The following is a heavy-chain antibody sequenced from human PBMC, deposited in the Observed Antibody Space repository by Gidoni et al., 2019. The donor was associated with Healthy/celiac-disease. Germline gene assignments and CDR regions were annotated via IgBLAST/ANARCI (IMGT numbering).Heavy chain of an antibody. CDR1: GYTFTGYY. CDR3: ARDLLGIAAAGTNY. CDR2: INPNSGGK. D-gene: IGHD6-13*01. V-gene: IGHV1-2*02. J-gene: IGHJ4*02. Sequence: QVQLVQSGAEVKKPGASVKVSCKASGYTFTGYYMHWVRQAPGQGLEWMGWINPNSGGKNYAQKFQGRVTMTRDTSISTAYMELSRLRSDDTAVYYCARDLLGIAAAGTNYWGQGTLVTVSS.